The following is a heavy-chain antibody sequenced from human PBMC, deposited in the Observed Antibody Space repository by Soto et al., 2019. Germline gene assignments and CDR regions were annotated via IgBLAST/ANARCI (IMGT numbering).Heavy chain of an antibody. CDR3: ASWNWFMGLYY. V-gene: IGHV4-39*01. CDR1: GGSVSSSSYY. Sequence: QLQVQESGPGLVKPSETLSLTCSVSGGSVSSSSYYWGWIRQPPGKGLEWIGSIYYSGSTYYNPSLKIRVTIPVDTSKNQFSRKLSSVTAADTAVYYCASWNWFMGLYYWGQGTLVTVSS. J-gene: IGHJ4*02. CDR2: IYYSGST. D-gene: IGHD1-1*01.